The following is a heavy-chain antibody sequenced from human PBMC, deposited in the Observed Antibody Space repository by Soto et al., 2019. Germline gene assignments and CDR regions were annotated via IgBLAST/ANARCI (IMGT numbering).Heavy chain of an antibody. CDR1: GFTVSSTNY. CDR3: HGYGY. V-gene: IGHV3-53*01. J-gene: IGHJ4*02. D-gene: IGHD5-12*01. Sequence: EVQVVESGGGLIQPGGSLRLSGVASGFTVSSTNYMSWVRQAPGKGLEWVSVIYSGGTTFYADSVKGRFTISRDNSKNTLYLQMNSLRAEDTAVYYCHGYGYWGQGTLVTVSS. CDR2: IYSGGTT.